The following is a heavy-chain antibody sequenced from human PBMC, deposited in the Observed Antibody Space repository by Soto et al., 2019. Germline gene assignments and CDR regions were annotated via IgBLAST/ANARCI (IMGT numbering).Heavy chain of an antibody. V-gene: IGHV4-59*01. CDR2: IYNSGST. J-gene: IGHJ6*02. CDR1: GGSISNYY. D-gene: IGHD5-12*01. CDR3: ARNVDPYYYGLDV. Sequence: QVPLQESGPGLVKPSETLSLTCTVSGGSISNYYWSWIRQPPGKGLEWIGYIYNSGSTSYNPSLKNRVTASVDTSKNLLSLKLSSVTAADTAVYYCARNVDPYYYGLDVWGQGTTVTVSS.